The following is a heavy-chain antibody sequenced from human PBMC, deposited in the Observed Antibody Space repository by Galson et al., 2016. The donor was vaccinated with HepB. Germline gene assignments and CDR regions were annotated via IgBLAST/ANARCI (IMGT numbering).Heavy chain of an antibody. CDR2: ISRSGDST. D-gene: IGHD2-2*01. CDR3: VQGSTAPAV. V-gene: IGHV3-23*01. J-gene: IGHJ6*04. Sequence: SLRLSCAASGFTFSNYGMTWVRQAPGKGLEGVSSISRSGDSTDYADSVKGRFTISRDNSKNTRSLQMNSLTADDTAIYYCVQGSTAPAVWGKGATVTVSS. CDR1: GFTFSNYG.